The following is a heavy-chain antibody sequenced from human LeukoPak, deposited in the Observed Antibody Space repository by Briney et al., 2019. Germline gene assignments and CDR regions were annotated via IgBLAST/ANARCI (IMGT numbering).Heavy chain of an antibody. J-gene: IGHJ5*02. CDR1: GDTFFSSYV. CDR3: ARGSVGYDSSGYYQP. V-gene: IGHV1-69*13. D-gene: IGHD3-22*01. CDR2: IIPIFGTA. Sequence: SVKVSYKASGDTFFSSYVINWVRQAPGEGLEWMGGIIPIFGTANYAQKFQGRVTIIADESTSTAYMELSSLRSEDTAVYYCARGSVGYDSSGYYQPWGQGTLVTVSS.